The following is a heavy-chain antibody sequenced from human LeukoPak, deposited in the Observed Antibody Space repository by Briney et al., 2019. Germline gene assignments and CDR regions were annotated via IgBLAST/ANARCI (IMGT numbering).Heavy chain of an antibody. CDR1: GFTFSSYE. J-gene: IGHJ4*02. D-gene: IGHD2-15*01. CDR3: ARDQTPFY. CDR2: IYSGGST. V-gene: IGHV3-66*01. Sequence: PGGSLRLSCAASGFTFSSYEMNWVRQAPGKGLEWVSVIYSGGSTYYADSVKDRFTISRDNSKNTLYLQMNSLRDEDTAVYYCARDQTPFYWGQGSLVTVSS.